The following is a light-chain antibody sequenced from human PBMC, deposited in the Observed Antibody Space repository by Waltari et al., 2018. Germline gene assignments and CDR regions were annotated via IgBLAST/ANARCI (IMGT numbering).Light chain of an antibody. V-gene: IGLV2-8*01. CDR3: SSYAGSNNLV. CDR1: SSDIGGYNF. CDR2: GVN. Sequence: QSALTQPPSASGSPGQSVTISCTGTSSDIGGYNFVSWYQQHPGEDPKVVIYGVNKRPSGVPERFSGCKSGNTASRTVAGLQAEDEADYYCSSYAGSNNLVFGGGTKLTVL. J-gene: IGLJ3*02.